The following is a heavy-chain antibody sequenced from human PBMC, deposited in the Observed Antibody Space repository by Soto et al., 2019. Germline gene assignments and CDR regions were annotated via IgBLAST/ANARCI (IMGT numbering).Heavy chain of an antibody. D-gene: IGHD3-22*01. CDR3: ARSRTYYYDSSGYPDAFDI. CDR2: INAGNGNT. CDR1: GYTFTRYA. V-gene: IGHV1-3*01. J-gene: IGHJ3*02. Sequence: ASVKVSCKASGYTFTRYAMHWVRQAPGQRLEWMGWINAGNGNTQHAQKFQGRVTMTRDTSTSTVYMELSSLRSEDTAVYYCARSRTYYYDSSGYPDAFDIWGQGTMVTVS.